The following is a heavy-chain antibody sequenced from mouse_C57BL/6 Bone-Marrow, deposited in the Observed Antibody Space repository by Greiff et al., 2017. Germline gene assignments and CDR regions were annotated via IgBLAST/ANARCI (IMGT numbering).Heavy chain of an antibody. CDR1: GFTFSDAW. D-gene: IGHD2-4*01. V-gene: IGHV6-6*01. Sequence: EVKVEESGGGLVQPGGSMKLSCAASGFTFSDAWMDWVRPSPEKGLEWVAEIRNKANNHATYYAESVKGRFTISRDDSKRSVYLQMNSIRAEDTGIYDCTRHDYDPSYFDYWGQGTTLTVSS. CDR3: TRHDYDPSYFDY. CDR2: IRNKANNHAT. J-gene: IGHJ2*01.